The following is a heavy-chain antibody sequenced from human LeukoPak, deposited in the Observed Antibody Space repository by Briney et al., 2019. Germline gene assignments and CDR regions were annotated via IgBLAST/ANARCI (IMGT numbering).Heavy chain of an antibody. Sequence: TGGSLRLSCAASGFTFSSYWMHWVRQAPGKGLVCVSRINSDGSSTSYADSVKGRFTISRDNAKNTLYLQMNSLRAEDTAVYYCARGYSSGWYYFDYWGQGTLVTVSS. CDR3: ARGYSSGWYYFDY. V-gene: IGHV3-74*01. J-gene: IGHJ4*02. CDR1: GFTFSSYW. CDR2: INSDGSST. D-gene: IGHD6-19*01.